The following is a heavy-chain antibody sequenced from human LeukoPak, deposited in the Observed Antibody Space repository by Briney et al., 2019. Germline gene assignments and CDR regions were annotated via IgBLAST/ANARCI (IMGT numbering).Heavy chain of an antibody. V-gene: IGHV1-2*02. CDR3: ARVSRDGATIAYFDY. CDR2: INPNSGGT. CDR1: GYTFTGYY. Sequence: ASVKVSCTASGYTFTGYYMHWVRQAPGQGLEWMGWINPNSGGTNYAQKFQGRVTMTRDTSISTAYMELSRLRSDDTAVYYCARVSRDGATIAYFDYWGLGTLVTVSS. D-gene: IGHD1-26*01. J-gene: IGHJ4*02.